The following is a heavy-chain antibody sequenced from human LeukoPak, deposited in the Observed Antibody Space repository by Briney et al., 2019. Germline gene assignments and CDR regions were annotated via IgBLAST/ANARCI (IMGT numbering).Heavy chain of an antibody. J-gene: IGHJ5*02. CDR1: GYSFTSYW. CDR3: ARLAYDILISDPTRFGFGP. D-gene: IGHD3-9*01. CDR2: IYPGDSDT. V-gene: IGHV5-51*01. Sequence: GESLKISCKGSGYSFTSYWIGWVRQMPGKGLEWMGIIYPGDSDTRYSPSFQGQVTISADKSIHTAYLQWSSLKASDTATYYCARLAYDILISDPTRFGFGPWGQGTLSPSPQ.